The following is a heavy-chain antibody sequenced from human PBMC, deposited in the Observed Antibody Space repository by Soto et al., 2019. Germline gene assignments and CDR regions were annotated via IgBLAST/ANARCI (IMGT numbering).Heavy chain of an antibody. CDR2: ISGSGGST. D-gene: IGHD3-3*01. CDR3: ALLHPGVVIHNYFDY. V-gene: IGHV3-23*01. J-gene: IGHJ4*02. Sequence: PGGSLRLSCAASGFTFSSYAMSWVRLAPGKGLEWVSAISGSGGSTYYADSVKGRFTISRDNSKNTLYLQMNSLRAEDTAVYYCALLHPGVVIHNYFDYWGQGTLVIVSS. CDR1: GFTFSSYA.